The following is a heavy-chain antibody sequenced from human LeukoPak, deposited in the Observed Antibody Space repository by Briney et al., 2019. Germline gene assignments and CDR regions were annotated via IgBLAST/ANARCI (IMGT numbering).Heavy chain of an antibody. V-gene: IGHV3-20*03. CDR2: INWNGGST. Sequence: YGMSWVRQAPGXGREWVSGINWNGGSTDYADSGKGRFTISRNKAKXSRCRQMKGLRAEDRALYSXXXXXXXXXXXYXXXXMDVWGXGXTVTVSS. J-gene: IGHJ6*03. CDR3: XXXXXXXXXXYXXXXMDV. CDR1: YG.